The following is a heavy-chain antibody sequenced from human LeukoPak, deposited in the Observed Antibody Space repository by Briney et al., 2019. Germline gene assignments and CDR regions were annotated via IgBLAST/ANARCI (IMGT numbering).Heavy chain of an antibody. CDR2: ISSSSSYI. CDR1: GFTFSSYS. CDR3: ARAADYYYGMDV. J-gene: IGHJ6*02. V-gene: IGHV3-21*04. Sequence: GGSLRLSCAASGFTFSSYSMNWVRQAPGKGLEWVSSISSSSSYIYYADSVKGRFTISRDNAKNSLYLQMNSLRAEDTAVYYCARAADYYYGMDVWGQGTTVTVSS.